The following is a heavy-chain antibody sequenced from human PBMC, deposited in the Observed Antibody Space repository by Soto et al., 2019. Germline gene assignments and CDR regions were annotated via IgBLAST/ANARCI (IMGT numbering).Heavy chain of an antibody. CDR2: IYYSGST. V-gene: IGHV4-59*01. CDR3: VRVRKYSYGYTYFDY. D-gene: IGHD5-18*01. CDR1: GGSISSYY. Sequence: QVQLQESGPGLVKPSETLSLTCTVSGGSISSYYWSWIRQPPGKGLEWIGYIYYSGSTNYNPSLKSRVTISVDTSKNQFSLKLSSVTAADTAVYYCVRVRKYSYGYTYFDYWGQGTLVTVSS. J-gene: IGHJ4*02.